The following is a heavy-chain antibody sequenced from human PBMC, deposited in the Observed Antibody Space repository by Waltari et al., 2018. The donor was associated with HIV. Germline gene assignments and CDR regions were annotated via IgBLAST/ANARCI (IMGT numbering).Heavy chain of an antibody. V-gene: IGHV3-53*01. Sequence: EVQLVESGGGLIQPGGSLRLSCAASGFTVSSNYITWVRQAPGKGLEWVSASYSGGSTYYADSVKGRFTISRDNSRNTLYLQMNSLRAEDTAVYYCAKASGIVNGANSRYWYFDLWGRGTLVTVSS. D-gene: IGHD4-17*01. CDR2: SYSGGST. CDR1: GFTVSSNY. J-gene: IGHJ2*01. CDR3: AKASGIVNGANSRYWYFDL.